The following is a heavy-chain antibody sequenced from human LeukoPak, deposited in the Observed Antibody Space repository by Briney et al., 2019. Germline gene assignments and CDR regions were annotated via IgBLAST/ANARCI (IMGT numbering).Heavy chain of an antibody. CDR3: AKVGGRRFWSGRRLYYYGMDV. J-gene: IGHJ6*02. Sequence: GGSLRLSCAASGFTFSSYGMHWVRQAPGEGLEWVAVISYDGSNKYYADSVKGRFTISRDNSKNTLYLQMNSLRAEDTAVYYCAKVGGRRFWSGRRLYYYGMDVWGQGTTVTVSS. CDR1: GFTFSSYG. D-gene: IGHD3-3*01. V-gene: IGHV3-30*18. CDR2: ISYDGSNK.